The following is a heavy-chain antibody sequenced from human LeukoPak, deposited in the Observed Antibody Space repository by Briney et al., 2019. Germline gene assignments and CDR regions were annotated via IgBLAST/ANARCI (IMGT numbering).Heavy chain of an antibody. CDR2: IYYSGST. Sequence: LRLSCAASGFTFTSHEMNWVRQPPGKGLEWIGYIYYSGSTYYNPPLKSRVTISVDTSKNQFSLKLSSVTAADTAVYYCASLIVVVPAAIPRDAFDIWGQGTMVTVSS. CDR3: ASLIVVVPAAIPRDAFDI. D-gene: IGHD2-2*01. J-gene: IGHJ3*02. V-gene: IGHV4-30-4*08. CDR1: GFTFTSHEMN.